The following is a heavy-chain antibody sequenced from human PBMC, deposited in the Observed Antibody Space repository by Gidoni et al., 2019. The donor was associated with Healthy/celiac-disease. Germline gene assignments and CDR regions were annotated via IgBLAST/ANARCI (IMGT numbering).Heavy chain of an antibody. CDR1: GGSFSGYY. J-gene: IGHJ6*02. D-gene: IGHD3-10*01. Sequence: QVQLQQWGAGLLKPSETLSLTCAVYGGSFSGYYWSWIRQPPGKGLEWIGEINHSGSTNYNPSLKSRVTISVDTSKNQFSLKLSSVTAADTAVYYCARFRGVAYYYYYGMDVWGQGTTVTVSS. CDR2: INHSGST. V-gene: IGHV4-34*01. CDR3: ARFRGVAYYYYYGMDV.